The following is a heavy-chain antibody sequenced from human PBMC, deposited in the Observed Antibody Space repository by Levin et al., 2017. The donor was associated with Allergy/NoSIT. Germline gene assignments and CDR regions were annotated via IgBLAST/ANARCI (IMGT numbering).Heavy chain of an antibody. V-gene: IGHV4-59*01. CDR1: GGSFNDYY. CDR3: ARDLGIMEGFFDL. D-gene: IGHD1-1*01. J-gene: IGHJ2*01. Sequence: NPSETLSLTCNVSGGSFNDYYWGWLRQPPGKGLEWIGSVFHSGNTNSNPSLKNRVTIAVDSSKNQISLKVTSVTAADTALYYCARDLGIMEGFFDLWGRGTLVTVSS. CDR2: VFHSGNT.